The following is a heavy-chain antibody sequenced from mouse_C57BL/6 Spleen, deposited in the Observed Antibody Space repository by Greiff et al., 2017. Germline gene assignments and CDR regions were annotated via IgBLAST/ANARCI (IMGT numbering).Heavy chain of an antibody. J-gene: IGHJ1*03. Sequence: EVKLVESEGGLVQPGSSMKLSCTASGFTFSDYYMAWVRQVPEKGLEWVANINYDGSSTYYLDSLKSRFIISRDNAKNILYLQMSSLKSEDTATYYWARVANWDEGGYWYFDVWGTGTTVTVSS. V-gene: IGHV5-16*01. CDR3: ARVANWDEGGYWYFDV. D-gene: IGHD4-1*01. CDR1: GFTFSDYY. CDR2: INYDGSST.